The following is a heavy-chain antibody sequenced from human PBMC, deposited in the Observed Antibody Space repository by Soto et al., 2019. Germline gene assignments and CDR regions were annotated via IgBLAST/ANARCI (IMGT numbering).Heavy chain of an antibody. CDR2: IYYSGST. V-gene: IGHV4-31*03. CDR3: ARWYSSSWQIFDY. CDR1: GGSISSGGYY. J-gene: IGHJ4*02. Sequence: HVQLQESRPGLVKPSQTLSLTCTVSGGSISSGGYYWSWVRQHPGKGLAWIGYIYYSGSTYYNPSLKSRDTISVDTSKNQCSLTLSSVAAADTAVYYCARWYSSSWQIFDYCGQGTMVTVSS. D-gene: IGHD6-13*01.